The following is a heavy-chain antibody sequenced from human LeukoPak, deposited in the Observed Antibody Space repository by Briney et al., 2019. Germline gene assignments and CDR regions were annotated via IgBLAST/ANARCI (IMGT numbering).Heavy chain of an antibody. Sequence: GGSLRLSCAASGFTFSNAWMSWVRQAPGKGLEWVSVIYSGGSTYFSDSVKGRFTISRDNSKNTLYLQMNSLRAEDTAVYYCASLLWFGELFGAFDIWGQGTMVTVSS. CDR3: ASLLWFGELFGAFDI. V-gene: IGHV3-66*01. J-gene: IGHJ3*02. CDR2: IYSGGST. CDR1: GFTFSNAW. D-gene: IGHD3-10*01.